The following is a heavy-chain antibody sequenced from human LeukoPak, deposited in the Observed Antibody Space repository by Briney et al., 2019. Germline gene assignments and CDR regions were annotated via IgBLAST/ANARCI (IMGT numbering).Heavy chain of an antibody. D-gene: IGHD4-17*01. CDR1: GGSFSGYY. CDR3: ARGLRYGGYFDY. J-gene: IGHJ4*02. CDR2: INHSGST. V-gene: IGHV4-34*01. Sequence: SETLSLTCAVYGGSFSGYYWSWIRQPPGKGLEWIGVINHSGSTNYNPSLKSRVTISVDTSKNQYSLKLSSGTAADTAVYYCARGLRYGGYFDYWGQGTLVTVSS.